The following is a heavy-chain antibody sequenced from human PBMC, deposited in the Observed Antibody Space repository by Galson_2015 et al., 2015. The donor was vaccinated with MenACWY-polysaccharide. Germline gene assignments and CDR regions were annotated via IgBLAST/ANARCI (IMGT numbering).Heavy chain of an antibody. J-gene: IGHJ4*02. CDR1: GFTFSSYA. CDR3: AREGWMGEKNSSSHDSSAFD. D-gene: IGHD3-22*01. Sequence: SLRLSCAASGFTFSSYALTWVRQAPGAGLEWVSSVSNSGGNTYYADSVKGRFTISRDNSKNTLYLQMNTLRAEDTAIYYCAREGWMGEKNSSSHDSSAFDWGQGTLVTVSS. V-gene: IGHV3-23*01. CDR2: VSNSGGNT.